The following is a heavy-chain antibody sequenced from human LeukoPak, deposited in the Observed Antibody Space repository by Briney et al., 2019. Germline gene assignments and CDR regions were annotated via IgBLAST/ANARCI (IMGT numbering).Heavy chain of an antibody. CDR1: GYTFTGYY. D-gene: IGHD1-26*01. V-gene: IGHV1-2*02. CDR2: INPNSGGT. J-gene: IGHJ4*02. CDR3: ATARNSGSPIDY. Sequence: ASVKVSCKASGYTFTGYYMHWVRQAPGQGLEWMGWINPNSGGTNYAQKFQGRVTMTRDTSISTAYMELSRLRSDDTAVYYCATARNSGSPIDYWGQGTLVTVSS.